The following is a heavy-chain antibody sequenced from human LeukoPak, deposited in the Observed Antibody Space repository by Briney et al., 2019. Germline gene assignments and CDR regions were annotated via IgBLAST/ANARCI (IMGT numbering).Heavy chain of an antibody. D-gene: IGHD6-6*01. CDR3: ARSIAARPFDY. J-gene: IGHJ4*02. CDR1: GGTFSSYA. V-gene: IGHV1-69*06. CDR2: IIPIFGTA. Sequence: SVKVSCKASGGTFSSYAISWVRQAPGQGLEWMGGIIPIFGTANYAQKFQGRVTITANKSTSTAYMELSSLRSEDTAVYYCARSIAARPFDYWGQGTLVTVSS.